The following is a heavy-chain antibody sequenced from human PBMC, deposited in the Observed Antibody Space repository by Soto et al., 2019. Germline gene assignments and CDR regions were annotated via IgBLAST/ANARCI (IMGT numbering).Heavy chain of an antibody. CDR3: AKCRYETYQLTYDY. CDR1: GFTYSSYA. CDR2: ISAAGAST. D-gene: IGHD2-2*01. J-gene: IGHJ4*02. V-gene: IGHV3-23*01. Sequence: EVQLLESGGGLVQPGGSLRLSCADSGFTYSSYAMTWVRQAPGKGLAWVSAISAAGASTYYADSVKGRFTISRDNSKKTLYLQMSSLSAEDTAVYYFAKCRYETYQLTYDYWCQGNLVTVSS.